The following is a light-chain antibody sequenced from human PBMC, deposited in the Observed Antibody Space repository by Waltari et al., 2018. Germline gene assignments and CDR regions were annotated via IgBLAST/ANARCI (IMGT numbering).Light chain of an antibody. CDR1: SSNIGSNA. Sequence: QSVLTQPPSASGTPGQRVTISCSGSSSNIGSNALNWYQHLPGTAPPLLIYSHDQRPSGVPDRFSGSKAGTYASLAISGLQSEDEADYYCGAWDDRLNVYVFGTGTRVTVL. J-gene: IGLJ1*01. CDR2: SHD. V-gene: IGLV1-44*01. CDR3: GAWDDRLNVYV.